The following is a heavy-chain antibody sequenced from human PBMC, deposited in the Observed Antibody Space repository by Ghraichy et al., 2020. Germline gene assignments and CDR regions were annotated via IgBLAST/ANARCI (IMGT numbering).Heavy chain of an antibody. Sequence: SETLSLTCTVSGGSISSYYWSWIRQPPGKGLEWIGYIYTSGSTNYNPSLKSRVTISVDTSKNQFSLKLSSVTAADTAVYYCARKRSAGDFQHWGQGTLVTVSS. J-gene: IGHJ1*01. CDR1: GGSISSYY. V-gene: IGHV4-4*09. CDR2: IYTSGST. CDR3: ARKRSAGDFQH. D-gene: IGHD6-13*01.